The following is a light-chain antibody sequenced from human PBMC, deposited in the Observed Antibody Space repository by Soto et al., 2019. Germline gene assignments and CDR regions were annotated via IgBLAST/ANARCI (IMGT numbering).Light chain of an antibody. V-gene: IGKV3-11*01. CDR2: GAS. Sequence: VMTQSPATLSLSPGERATLSCRASQSVSSKLVWYQQKPGQAPRFLIYGASTRATGIPARFSGSGSGTDFILTISSLEPEDFAVYYGQQRSNWPPITFGQGTRLEIK. CDR3: QQRSNWPPIT. J-gene: IGKJ5*01. CDR1: QSVSSK.